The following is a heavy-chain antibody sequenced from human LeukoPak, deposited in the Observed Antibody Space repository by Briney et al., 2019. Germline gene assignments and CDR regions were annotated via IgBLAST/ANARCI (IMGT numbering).Heavy chain of an antibody. J-gene: IGHJ4*02. V-gene: IGHV4-59*01. Sequence: PSETLSLTCTVSGGSISSYYWSWIRQPPGKGLEWIGYIYYSGSTNYNPSLKSRVTISVDTSKNQFSLKLSSVTAADTAVYYCARVRYCSSTSCYPPDYWGQGTLVTVSS. D-gene: IGHD2-2*01. CDR2: IYYSGST. CDR3: ARVRYCSSTSCYPPDY. CDR1: GGSISSYY.